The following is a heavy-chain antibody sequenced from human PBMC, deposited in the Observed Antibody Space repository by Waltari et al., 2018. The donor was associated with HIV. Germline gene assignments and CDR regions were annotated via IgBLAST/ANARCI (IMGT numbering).Heavy chain of an antibody. Sequence: QVQLVQSGAEVKKPGASVKVSCKDSGYTFTSYDINWVRQATGQGLEWMGWMNPNSGNTGYAQKFQGRVTMTRNTSISTAYMELSSLRSEDTAVYYCAGEGGYYYDSSGFPRPLDYWGQGTLVTVSS. J-gene: IGHJ4*02. CDR3: AGEGGYYYDSSGFPRPLDY. D-gene: IGHD3-22*01. CDR2: MNPNSGNT. V-gene: IGHV1-8*01. CDR1: GYTFTSYD.